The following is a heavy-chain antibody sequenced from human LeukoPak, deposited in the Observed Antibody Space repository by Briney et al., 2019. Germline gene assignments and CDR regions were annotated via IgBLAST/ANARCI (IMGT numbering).Heavy chain of an antibody. CDR3: ARIWITGALGMDV. D-gene: IGHD1-20*01. V-gene: IGHV1-69*01. CDR2: IIPIFGAA. J-gene: IGHJ6*02. Sequence: SVKVSCKASGGTFSSYAISWARQAPGQGLEWMGGIIPIFGAANYAQKFQGRVTITADESTSTAYMELSSLRSEDTAVYYCARIWITGALGMDVWGQGTTVTVSS. CDR1: GGTFSSYA.